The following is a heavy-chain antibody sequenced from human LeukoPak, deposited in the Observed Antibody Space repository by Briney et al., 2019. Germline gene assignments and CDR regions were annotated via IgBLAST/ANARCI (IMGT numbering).Heavy chain of an antibody. CDR2: ISYDGSNK. Sequence: GGSLRLSCAASGFTFSSYAMHWVRQAPGKGLEWVAVISYDGSNKYYADSVKGRFTISRDNSKNTLYLQMNSLRAEDTAVYYCARGLVGATGTPFDYWGQGTLVTVSS. CDR3: ARGLVGATGTPFDY. J-gene: IGHJ4*02. D-gene: IGHD1-26*01. V-gene: IGHV3-30*04. CDR1: GFTFSSYA.